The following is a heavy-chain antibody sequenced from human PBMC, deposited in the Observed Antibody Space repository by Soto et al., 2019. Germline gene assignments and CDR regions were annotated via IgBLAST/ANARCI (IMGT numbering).Heavy chain of an antibody. D-gene: IGHD3-3*01. V-gene: IGHV1-3*01. CDR1: RYTFTSYA. J-gene: IGHJ5*02. Sequence: GASGKVSCKASRYTFTSYAMYSVRHAPGQRLEWMGWINAGNGNTKYSQKFQGRVTITRDTSASTAYMELSSLRSEDTAVYYCARGARTGITIFGVVKHWFAPWGQGTLVTVSP. CDR2: INAGNGNT. CDR3: ARGARTGITIFGVVKHWFAP.